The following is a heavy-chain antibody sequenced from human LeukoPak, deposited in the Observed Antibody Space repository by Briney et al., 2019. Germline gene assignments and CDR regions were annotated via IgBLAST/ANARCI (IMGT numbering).Heavy chain of an antibody. J-gene: IGHJ4*02. D-gene: IGHD3-9*01. CDR3: ARPAGYYDILTGYLDY. CDR2: ISAYNGNT. Sequence: GASVKVSCKPSGYTFTSYGSSWVRQAPGQGLEWMGWISAYNGNTNYAQKLQARATMTTDTSTSTAYMELRSLRSDDTAVYYCARPAGYYDILTGYLDYWGQGTLVTVSS. CDR1: GYTFTSYG. V-gene: IGHV1-18*04.